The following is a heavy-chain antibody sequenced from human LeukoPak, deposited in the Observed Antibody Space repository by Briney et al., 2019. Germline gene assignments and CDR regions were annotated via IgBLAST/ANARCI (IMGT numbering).Heavy chain of an antibody. Sequence: ASVKVSCKASGYTFTSYGISWVRQAPGQGLEWMGWISAYNGNTNHAQKLQGRVTMTTDTSTSTAYMELRSLRSDDTAVYYCARHDDYYDAYYFDYWGQGTLVTVSS. CDR2: ISAYNGNT. V-gene: IGHV1-18*01. J-gene: IGHJ4*02. CDR1: GYTFTSYG. CDR3: ARHDDYYDAYYFDY. D-gene: IGHD3-22*01.